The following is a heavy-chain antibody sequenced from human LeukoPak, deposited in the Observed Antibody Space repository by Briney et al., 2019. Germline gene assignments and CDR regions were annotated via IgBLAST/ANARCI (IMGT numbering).Heavy chain of an antibody. CDR1: GFTLSLYG. J-gene: IGHJ4*02. CDR2: ISHDGGEV. CDR3: AREPSSSWYLRFLEY. D-gene: IGHD3-22*01. V-gene: IGHV3-30*03. Sequence: GGSLRLSCAVSGFTLSLYGIHWVRQAPGKGREGVAYISHDGGEVNYVDSVTGRFTVSRDNSNNTVYLQVKSLRVEDTAVYYCAREPSSSWYLRFLEYWGQGTLVTVSS.